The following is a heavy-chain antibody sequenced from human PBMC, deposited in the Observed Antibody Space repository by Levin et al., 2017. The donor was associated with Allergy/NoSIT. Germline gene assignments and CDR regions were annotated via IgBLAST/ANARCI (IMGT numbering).Heavy chain of an antibody. CDR2: IGGGGATT. V-gene: IGHV3-23*01. CDR1: GFTFSGYA. CDR3: AKGSGGSGGSGGWHYFDN. D-gene: IGHD2-15*01. J-gene: IGHJ4*02. Sequence: PGGSLRLSCVASGFTFSGYAMSWVRLAPGKGLEWVSIIGGGGATTLYADSVKGRFTISRDNSKNTMYMQMNSLRVEDTAVYYCAKGSGGSGGSGGWHYFDNWGQGTLVTVSS.